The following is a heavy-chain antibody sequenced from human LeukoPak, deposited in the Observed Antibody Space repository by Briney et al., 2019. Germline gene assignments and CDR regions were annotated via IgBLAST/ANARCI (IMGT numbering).Heavy chain of an antibody. CDR1: GFTFTTYG. CDR2: ISGSGINT. V-gene: IGHV3-23*01. D-gene: IGHD3-10*01. J-gene: IGHJ4*02. Sequence: GGSLRLSCSASGFTFTTYGMNWVRQAPGKGLDWVSGISGSGINTYYADSVKGRFTVSRDYAKNSLYLQMNSLRVEDTAVYYCAKVAKYFYGPETYYFFEQWGQGTPVTASS. CDR3: AKVAKYFYGPETYYFFEQ.